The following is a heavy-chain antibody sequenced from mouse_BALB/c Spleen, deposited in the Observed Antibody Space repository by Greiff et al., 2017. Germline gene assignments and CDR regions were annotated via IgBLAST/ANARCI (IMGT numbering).Heavy chain of an antibody. V-gene: IGHV1-15*01. CDR1: GYTFTDYE. CDR2: IDPETGGT. Sequence: QVQLQQSGAELVRPGASVTLSCKASGYTFTDYEMHWVKQTPVHGLEWIGAIDPETGGTAYNQKFKGKATLTADKSSSTAYMELRSLTSEDSAVYYCTRSFRLDYWGQGTSVTVSS. CDR3: TRSFRLDY. J-gene: IGHJ4*01.